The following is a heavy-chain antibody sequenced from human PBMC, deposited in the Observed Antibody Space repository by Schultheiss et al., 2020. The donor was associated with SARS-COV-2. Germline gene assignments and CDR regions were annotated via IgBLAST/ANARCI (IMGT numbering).Heavy chain of an antibody. CDR2: IYHSGST. CDR3: ARLWTSYYDFWSGYYDYYYMDV. Sequence: SETLSLTCTVSGGSISSYYWSWIRQPPGKGLEWIGYIYHSGSTNYNPSLKSRVTISVDTSKNQFSLKLSSVTAADTAVYYCARLWTSYYDFWSGYYDYYYMDVWGKGTTVTVSS. V-gene: IGHV4-59*01. CDR1: GGSISSYY. J-gene: IGHJ6*03. D-gene: IGHD3-3*01.